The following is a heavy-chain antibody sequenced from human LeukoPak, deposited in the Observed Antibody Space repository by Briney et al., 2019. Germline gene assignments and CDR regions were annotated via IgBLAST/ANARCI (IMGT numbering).Heavy chain of an antibody. CDR3: AREAVIVPGVAYYYNGMDV. D-gene: IGHD2-2*01. J-gene: IGHJ6*02. V-gene: IGHV1-18*01. CDR1: GYTFRDYG. CDR2: SSIYNGDR. Sequence: ASVKVSCKASGYTFRDYGISWVRQAPGQGLEWMAGSSIYNGDRKYADNLQGRVTVTKDTSTSTAYMELRSLRPDDTAVYYCAREAVIVPGVAYYYNGMDVWGQGTTLTVSS.